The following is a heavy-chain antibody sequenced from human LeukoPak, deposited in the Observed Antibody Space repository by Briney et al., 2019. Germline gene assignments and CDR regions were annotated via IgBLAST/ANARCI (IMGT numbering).Heavy chain of an antibody. D-gene: IGHD1-26*01. V-gene: IGHV1-69*04. Sequence: XVXXXXGQGLEWMGRIIPILGIANYAQKFQGRVTITADKSTSTAYMELSSLRSEDTAVYYCAREGIWEGLAGGDYWGQGTLVTVSS. J-gene: IGHJ4*02. CDR2: IIPILGIA. CDR3: AREGIWEGLAGGDY.